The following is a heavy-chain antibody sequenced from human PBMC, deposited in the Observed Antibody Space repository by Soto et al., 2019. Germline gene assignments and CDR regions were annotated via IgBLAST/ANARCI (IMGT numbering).Heavy chain of an antibody. CDR3: ARVGPLAYCGGDCYIDAFDI. Sequence: EVQLVESGGGLVKPGGSLRLSCAASGFTFSSYSMNWVRQAPGKGLEWVSSISSSSSYIYYADSVKGRFTISRDNAKNSLYLQMNRLRAEDTAVYYCARVGPLAYCGGDCYIDAFDIWGQGTMVTVSS. CDR2: ISSSSSYI. D-gene: IGHD2-21*02. CDR1: GFTFSSYS. V-gene: IGHV3-21*01. J-gene: IGHJ3*02.